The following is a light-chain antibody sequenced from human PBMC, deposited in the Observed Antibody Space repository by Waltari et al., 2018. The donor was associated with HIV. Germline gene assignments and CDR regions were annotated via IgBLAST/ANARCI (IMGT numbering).Light chain of an antibody. Sequence: DIVMTQSPDSLAVSLGERATIKCKSSRSILYSSNNQNYLAWYQQKPGQPPKLLIYLSSTRQSGVPDRFSGSGSGTDFTLTISSLQAEDVAVYSCQQYFATPPTFGGGTKVEIK. CDR1: RSILYSSNNQNY. CDR2: LSS. J-gene: IGKJ4*01. CDR3: QQYFATPPT. V-gene: IGKV4-1*01.